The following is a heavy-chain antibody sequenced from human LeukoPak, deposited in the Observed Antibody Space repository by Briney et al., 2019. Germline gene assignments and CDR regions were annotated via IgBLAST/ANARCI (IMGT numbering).Heavy chain of an antibody. Sequence: GASVKVSCKASGYSFTSYGFSWVRQAPGQGLEWMGWISAYNGDTNYAQKLQGRVTMTTDTSTSTAYMELRSLRSDDTAVYYCARGLQENHAWLTAFSAFDVWGPGTMVTVSS. CDR3: ARGLQENHAWLTAFSAFDV. D-gene: IGHD5-24*01. CDR2: ISAYNGDT. V-gene: IGHV1-18*01. J-gene: IGHJ3*01. CDR1: GYSFTSYG.